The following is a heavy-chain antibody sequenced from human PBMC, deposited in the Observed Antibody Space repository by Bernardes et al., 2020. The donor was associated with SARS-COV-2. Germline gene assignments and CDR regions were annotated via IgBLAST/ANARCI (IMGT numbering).Heavy chain of an antibody. Sequence: SVKVSCKASGGSISDYGLNWVRQAPGHGPEWMGRIMTVFHSANYAQKFQGRVKITADESTNTVYLELSSLRFEDTAVYYCARPHSGYDEMRYGMDVWGQGTRVTVSS. CDR2: IMTVFHSA. CDR1: GGSISDYG. D-gene: IGHD5-12*01. J-gene: IGHJ6*02. V-gene: IGHV1-69*13. CDR3: ARPHSGYDEMRYGMDV.